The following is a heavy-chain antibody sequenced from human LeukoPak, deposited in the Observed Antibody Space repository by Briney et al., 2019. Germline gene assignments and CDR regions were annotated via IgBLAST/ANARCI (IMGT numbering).Heavy chain of an antibody. V-gene: IGHV6-1*01. J-gene: IGHJ4*02. Sequence: SQTLSLTCAISGDSVSSNNGAWNWIRQSPSRGLEWLVSTYYRSKLYNDYGVSMKGRITINPDTSKNPFSLQLNSVTPEDTAVYYCARDVGGSGPYTFDYWGQGTLVTVSS. CDR1: GDSVSSNNGA. D-gene: IGHD6-19*01. CDR3: ARDVGGSGPYTFDY. CDR2: TYYRSKLYN.